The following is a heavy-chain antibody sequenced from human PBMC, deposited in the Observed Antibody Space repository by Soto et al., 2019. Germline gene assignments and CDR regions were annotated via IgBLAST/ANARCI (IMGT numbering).Heavy chain of an antibody. J-gene: IGHJ6*02. CDR1: GGSISSYY. CDR3: AGGRDGHNWAYYYGMDV. CDR2: IYYSGST. D-gene: IGHD2-15*01. V-gene: IGHV4-59*01. Sequence: SETLSLTCTVSGGSISSYYWSWIRQPPGKGLEWIGYIYYSGSTNYNPSLKSRVTISVDTSKNRFSLKLSSVTAADTAVYYCAGGRDGHNWAYYYGMDVWGQATTVTVS.